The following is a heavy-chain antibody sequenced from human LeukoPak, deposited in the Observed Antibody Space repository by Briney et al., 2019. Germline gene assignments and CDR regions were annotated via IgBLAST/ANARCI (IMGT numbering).Heavy chain of an antibody. CDR2: IIPIFGTA. Sequence: SVKVSCKASGGTFSSYAISWVRQAPGQGLEWMGGIIPIFGTANYAQKFQGRVTITTDESTSTAHMELSSLRSEDTAVYYCASTPCSGGSCHGNYYYYMDVWGKGTTVTVSS. CDR3: ASTPCSGGSCHGNYYYYMDV. CDR1: GGTFSSYA. J-gene: IGHJ6*03. V-gene: IGHV1-69*05. D-gene: IGHD2-15*01.